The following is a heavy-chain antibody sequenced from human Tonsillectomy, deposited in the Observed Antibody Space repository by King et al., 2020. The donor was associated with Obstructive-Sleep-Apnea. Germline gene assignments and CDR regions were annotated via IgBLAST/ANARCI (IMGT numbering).Heavy chain of an antibody. Sequence: TLKESGPVLVKPTETLTLTCTVSVFSLSNARMGVSWIRQPPGKALEWLAHIFSNDEKSYSTSLKSRLTLSKDTSNSQVVLTMTNMDPVDTATYYCARIQDTAMVTNWFDPWGQGTLVTVSS. V-gene: IGHV2-26*01. D-gene: IGHD5-18*01. CDR1: VFSLSNARMG. CDR3: ARIQDTAMVTNWFDP. CDR2: IFSNDEK. J-gene: IGHJ5*02.